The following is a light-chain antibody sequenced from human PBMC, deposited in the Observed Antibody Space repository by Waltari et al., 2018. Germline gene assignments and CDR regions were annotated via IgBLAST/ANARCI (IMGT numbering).Light chain of an antibody. Sequence: QSVLTQPPSVSGAPGQRVTISCTGSTSNIGAGFPVHWYQQFPGTAPKLLIYGNNNRPSGGPDRFSGSKSGTSAALAITGLQAEDEGDYYCQSYDSSLSGSGVFGGGTKLTVL. J-gene: IGLJ3*02. V-gene: IGLV1-40*01. CDR2: GNN. CDR3: QSYDSSLSGSGV. CDR1: TSNIGAGFP.